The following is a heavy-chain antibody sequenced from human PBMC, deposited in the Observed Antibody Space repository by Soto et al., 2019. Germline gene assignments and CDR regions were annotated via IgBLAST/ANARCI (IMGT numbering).Heavy chain of an antibody. Sequence: SETLSLTCTVSGGSISSGGYYWSWIRQHPGKGLEWIGYIYYSGSTYYNPSLKSRVTISVDTSKNQFSLKLSSVTAADTAVYYCASSRDSSGSGGQGGWGQGTLVTVSS. CDR2: IYYSGST. CDR3: ASSRDSSGSGGQGG. D-gene: IGHD3-22*01. CDR1: GGSISSGGYY. J-gene: IGHJ4*02. V-gene: IGHV4-31*03.